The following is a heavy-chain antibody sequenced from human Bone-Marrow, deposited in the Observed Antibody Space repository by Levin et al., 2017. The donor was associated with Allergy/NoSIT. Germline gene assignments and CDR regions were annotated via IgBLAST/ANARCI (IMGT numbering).Heavy chain of an antibody. D-gene: IGHD2-15*01. Sequence: SETLSLTCTVSGGSIRSSSYFWGWLRQPPGKGLEWIGSVYYSGSTYYNPSLKSRVTISVDTSENQFSLKLTSVTATDTAVYYCARPAIVVAVAATDPYGDPGGFAFDIWGQGTMVTVSS. CDR1: GGSIRSSSYF. J-gene: IGHJ3*02. V-gene: IGHV4-39*01. CDR2: VYYSGST. CDR3: ARPAIVVAVAATDPYGDPGGFAFDI.